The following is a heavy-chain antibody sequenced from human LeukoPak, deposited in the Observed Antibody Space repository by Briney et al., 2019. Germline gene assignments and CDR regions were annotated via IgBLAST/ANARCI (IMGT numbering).Heavy chain of an antibody. CDR2: IYYSGST. J-gene: IGHJ3*02. V-gene: IGHV4-59*08. CDR1: GGSISSYY. Sequence: SETLSLTCTVSGGSISSYYWGWIRQPPGKGLEWIGYIYYSGSTNYNPSLKSRVTISVDTSKNQFSLKLSSVTAADTAVYYCARRSSELDAFDIWGQGTMVTVSS. CDR3: ARRSSELDAFDI. D-gene: IGHD1-26*01.